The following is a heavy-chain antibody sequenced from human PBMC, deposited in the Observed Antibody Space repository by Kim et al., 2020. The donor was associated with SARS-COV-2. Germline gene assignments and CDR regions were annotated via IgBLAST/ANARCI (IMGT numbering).Heavy chain of an antibody. CDR3: AKWYYGSGSYYPITFDY. CDR1: GFTFSSYA. V-gene: IGHV3-23*01. J-gene: IGHJ4*02. D-gene: IGHD3-10*01. Sequence: GGSLRLSCAASGFTFSSYAMSWVRQAPGKGLEWVSAISGSGGSTYYADSVKGRFTISRDNSKNTLYLQMNSLRAEDTAVYYCAKWYYGSGSYYPITFDYWGQGTLVTVSS. CDR2: ISGSGGST.